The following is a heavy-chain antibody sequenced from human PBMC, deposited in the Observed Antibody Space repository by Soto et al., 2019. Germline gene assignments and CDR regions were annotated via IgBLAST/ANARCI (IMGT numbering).Heavy chain of an antibody. CDR1: EYSFTSYW. CDR2: IDPSDSYT. Sequence: KVSCRGAEYSFTSYWISRVRKMPGKGLEWMGRIDPSDSYTNYSPSFQGHVTISADKSISTAYLQWSSLKASDTAMYYCARLQAAAGDNDLTFDYWGQGTLVTVSS. CDR3: ARLQAAAGDNDLTFDY. V-gene: IGHV5-10-1*01. D-gene: IGHD6-13*01. J-gene: IGHJ4*02.